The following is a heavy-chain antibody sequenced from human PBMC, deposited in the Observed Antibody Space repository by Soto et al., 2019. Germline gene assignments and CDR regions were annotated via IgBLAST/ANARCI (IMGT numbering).Heavy chain of an antibody. CDR3: AREGVVAGRLNWFDP. D-gene: IGHD6-19*01. Sequence: SETLSLTCAASARSITSGGYPWTCIRQPPGKGLEWLGYIYHSGSTYYNPSLKSRVTISVDRSKNQFSLNLSSVTAADTAVYYCAREGVVAGRLNWFDPWGQGTLVTVS. CDR2: IYHSGST. CDR1: ARSITSGGYP. J-gene: IGHJ5*02. V-gene: IGHV4-30-2*01.